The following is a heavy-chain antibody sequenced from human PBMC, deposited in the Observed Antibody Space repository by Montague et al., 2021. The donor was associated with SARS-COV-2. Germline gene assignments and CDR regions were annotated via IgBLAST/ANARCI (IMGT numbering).Heavy chain of an antibody. V-gene: IGHV4-39*01. CDR2: FYYTGST. D-gene: IGHD3-10*01. J-gene: IGHJ4*02. CDR3: ARHITGSGNAFDF. Sequence: SETLSLTCTVSGGSVSSSSYYWGRLRQPPGQGLVWIGCFYYTGSTYYTPTLQNRVTISVDTPKNQFYLKLSSVTAADTAVYYSARHITGSGNAFDFWGQGTMVTVSS. CDR1: GGSVSSSSYY.